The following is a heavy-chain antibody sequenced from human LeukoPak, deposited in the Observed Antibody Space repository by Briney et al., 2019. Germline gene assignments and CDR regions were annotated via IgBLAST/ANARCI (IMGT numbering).Heavy chain of an antibody. Sequence: PGGSLRLSCAASGFTFSTYWMHRVRQAPGEGLVWVSRIKSDGSDTSYADSVKGRFTISRDNAKNTLYLQMNSLRAEDTAMYYCARGRYSGTTYYFDYWGQGTLVTVSS. CDR1: GFTFSTYW. CDR3: ARGRYSGTTYYFDY. J-gene: IGHJ4*02. V-gene: IGHV3-74*01. CDR2: IKSDGSDT. D-gene: IGHD5-12*01.